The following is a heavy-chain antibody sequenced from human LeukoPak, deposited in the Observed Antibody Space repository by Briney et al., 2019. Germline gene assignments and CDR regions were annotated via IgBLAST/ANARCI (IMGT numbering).Heavy chain of an antibody. Sequence: GASVKVSCKASGNTFTSYYMHWVRQAPGQGLEWMGWINTNTGNPTYAQGFTGRFVFSLDTSVSTAYLQISSLKAEDTAVYYCARDVFYDILTPNAFDIWGQGTMVTVSS. J-gene: IGHJ3*02. CDR3: ARDVFYDILTPNAFDI. V-gene: IGHV7-4-1*02. D-gene: IGHD3-9*01. CDR1: GNTFTSYY. CDR2: INTNTGNP.